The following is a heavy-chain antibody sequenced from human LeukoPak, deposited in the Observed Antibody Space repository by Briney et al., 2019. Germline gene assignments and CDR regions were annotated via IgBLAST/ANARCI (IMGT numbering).Heavy chain of an antibody. CDR3: ARDSYCSGGSCSPDWFDP. Sequence: ASVKVSCKASGYTFTGYYMHWVRQAPGQGLECMGWINLNSGGTNYAQKFQGRVTMTRDTSISTAYMELSRLRSDDTAVYYCARDSYCSGGSCSPDWFDPWGQGTLVTVSS. D-gene: IGHD2-15*01. J-gene: IGHJ5*02. CDR1: GYTFTGYY. CDR2: INLNSGGT. V-gene: IGHV1-2*02.